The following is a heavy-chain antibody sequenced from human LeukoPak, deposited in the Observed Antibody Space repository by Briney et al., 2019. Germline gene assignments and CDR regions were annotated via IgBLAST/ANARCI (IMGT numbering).Heavy chain of an antibody. Sequence: SETLSLTCTVSGGSISSYYWSWIRQPPGKGLEWIGYIYYSGSTNYNPSLKSRVTISVDTSKNQFSLKLSSVTAADTAVYYCARAAAGLDYWGQGTLVTVSS. CDR2: IYYSGST. D-gene: IGHD6-13*01. J-gene: IGHJ4*02. V-gene: IGHV4-59*08. CDR1: GGSISSYY. CDR3: ARAAAGLDY.